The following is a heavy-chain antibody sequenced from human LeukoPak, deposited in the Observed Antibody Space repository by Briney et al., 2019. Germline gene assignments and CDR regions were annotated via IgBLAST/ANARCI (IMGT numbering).Heavy chain of an antibody. J-gene: IGHJ6*04. CDR2: ISSSGSTI. V-gene: IGHV3-48*04. D-gene: IGHD3-3*01. CDR3: AKGANYDFWALDV. CDR1: GFTFSSYS. Sequence: PGGSLRLSCAASGFTFSSYSMNWVRQAPGKGLEWVSYISSSGSTIYYADSVKGRFTISRDNAKNSLYLQMNSLRAEDMALYYCAKGANYDFWALDVWGKGTTVTVSS.